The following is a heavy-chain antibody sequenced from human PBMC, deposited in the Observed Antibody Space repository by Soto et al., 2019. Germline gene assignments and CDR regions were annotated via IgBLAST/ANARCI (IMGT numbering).Heavy chain of an antibody. Sequence: QVRLQEAGPGLVKPSETLSLSCLVSGDSVGNGPYYWSWIRQSPGEGLEWIAHILYSGTTSVNPSRESRVNLSIDMTKNQFFLELRSVTAADAAVYFCARGGSSCHSVGCYYYYGLGVWGQGTTVAISS. V-gene: IGHV4-61*01. D-gene: IGHD6-19*01. CDR3: ARGGSSCHSVGCYYYYGLGV. CDR1: GDSVGNGPYY. CDR2: ILYSGTT. J-gene: IGHJ6*02.